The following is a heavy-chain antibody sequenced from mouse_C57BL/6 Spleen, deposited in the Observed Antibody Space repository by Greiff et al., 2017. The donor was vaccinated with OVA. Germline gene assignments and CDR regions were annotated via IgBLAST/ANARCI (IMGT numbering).Heavy chain of an antibody. CDR3: ARGGDGAY. Sequence: QVQLKQPGAELVKPGASVKLSCKASGYTFTSYWMQWVKQRPGQGLEWIGEIDPSDSYTNYNQKFKGKATLTVDTSSSTAYMQLSSLTSEDSAVYYCARGGDGAYGGQGTLVTVSA. J-gene: IGHJ3*01. CDR2: IDPSDSYT. V-gene: IGHV1-50*01. CDR1: GYTFTSYW.